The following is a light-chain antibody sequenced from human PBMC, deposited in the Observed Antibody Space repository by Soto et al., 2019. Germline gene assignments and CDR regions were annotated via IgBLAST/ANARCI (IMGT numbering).Light chain of an antibody. CDR1: QSISSN. Sequence: EIVMTQSPSTLSVCPGERATLSCRANQSISSNLAWYQQKPGQAPRLLIYGASSRATGIPDRFSGSGSGTDFTLTISRLEPEDFAVYYCQQYGSSPPKTFGQGTKVDIK. V-gene: IGKV3-20*01. CDR2: GAS. J-gene: IGKJ1*01. CDR3: QQYGSSPPKT.